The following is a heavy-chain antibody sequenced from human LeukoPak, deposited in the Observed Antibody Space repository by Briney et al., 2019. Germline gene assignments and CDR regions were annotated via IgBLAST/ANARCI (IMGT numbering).Heavy chain of an antibody. Sequence: SETLSLTCTVSGGSISSGSYYWSWIRQPAGKGLEWIGRIYTSGSTNYNPSLKSRVTISVDTSKNQFSLKLSSVTAADTAVYYCARVVPAARAPYYYYYMDVWGKGTTVTISS. V-gene: IGHV4-61*02. J-gene: IGHJ6*03. CDR1: GGSISSGSYY. CDR3: ARVVPAARAPYYYYYMDV. CDR2: IYTSGST. D-gene: IGHD2-2*01.